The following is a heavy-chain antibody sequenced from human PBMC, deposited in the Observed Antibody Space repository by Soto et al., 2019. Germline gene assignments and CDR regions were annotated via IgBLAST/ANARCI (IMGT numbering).Heavy chain of an antibody. D-gene: IGHD3-16*02. CDR2: TYHSGNP. J-gene: IGHJ4*02. V-gene: IGHV4-30-2*01. Sequence: SETLSLTCDFSGDPISTGGYTWAWIRQPPGKALEWIGHTYHSGNPYYNPSLKSRVIISVDTSKNHFSLKLSSVTAADTAVYYCARVDYVWGSYRFLTPDPAHYFDYWGQGALVTVSS. CDR3: ARVDYVWGSYRFLTPDPAHYFDY. CDR1: GDPISTGGYT.